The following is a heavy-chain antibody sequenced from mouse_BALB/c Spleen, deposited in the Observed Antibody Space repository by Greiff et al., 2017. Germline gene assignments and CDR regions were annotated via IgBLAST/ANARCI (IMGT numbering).Heavy chain of an antibody. J-gene: IGHJ3*01. CDR2: IWAGGST. Sequence: VQLKESGPGLVAPSQSLSITCTVSGFSLTSYGVHWVRQPPGKGLEWLGVIWAGGSTNYNSALMSRLSISKDNSKSQVFLKMNSLQTDDTAMYYCARDGDGLLAWFAYWGQGTLVTVSA. CDR3: ARDGDGLLAWFAY. CDR1: GFSLTSYG. D-gene: IGHD1-1*01. V-gene: IGHV2-9*02.